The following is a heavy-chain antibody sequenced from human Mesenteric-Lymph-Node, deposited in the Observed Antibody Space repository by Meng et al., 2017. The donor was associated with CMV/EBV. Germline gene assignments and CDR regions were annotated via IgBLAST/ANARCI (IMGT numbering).Heavy chain of an antibody. CDR3: AKDLLLHDITGCLSF. V-gene: IGHV3-23*01. CDR2: ISGNGGST. CDR1: GFTLRSYA. D-gene: IGHD3-22*01. J-gene: IGHJ4*02. Sequence: GESLKISCAASGFTLRSYAMTWVRQAPGKGLEWVSGISGNGGSTHYADSVRGRFTISRDNSKNTLYLQMNSLRAEDTAVYYCAKDLLLHDITGCLSFWGQGTLVTVSS.